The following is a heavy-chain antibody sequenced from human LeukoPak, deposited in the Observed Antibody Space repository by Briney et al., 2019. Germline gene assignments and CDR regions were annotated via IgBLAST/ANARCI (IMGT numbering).Heavy chain of an antibody. V-gene: IGHV1-69*04. D-gene: IGHD3-22*01. J-gene: IGHJ6*02. CDR2: IIPILGVA. CDR3: ARDRTTMIVVGYYYYGMDV. Sequence: VASVKVSCKASGGTFSSYAISWVRQAPGQGLEWMGRIIPILGVANYAQKFQGRVTITADKSTSTAYMELSSLRSEDTAVYYCARDRTTMIVVGYYYYGMDVWGQGTTVTVSS. CDR1: GGTFSSYA.